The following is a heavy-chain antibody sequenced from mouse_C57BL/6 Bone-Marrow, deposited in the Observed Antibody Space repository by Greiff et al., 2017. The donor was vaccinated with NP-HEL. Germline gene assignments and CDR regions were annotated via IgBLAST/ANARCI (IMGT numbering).Heavy chain of an antibody. CDR1: GYTFTSYW. V-gene: IGHV1-52*01. J-gene: IGHJ4*01. Sequence: QVQLQQPGAELVRPGSSVKLSCKASGYTFTSYWMHWVKQRPIQGLEWIGNIDPSDSETHYNQKFKDKATLTVDKSSSTAYMQLSSLTSEDSAVYYCARGTMITTSGYYAMDYWGQGTSVTVSS. D-gene: IGHD2-4*01. CDR2: IDPSDSET. CDR3: ARGTMITTSGYYAMDY.